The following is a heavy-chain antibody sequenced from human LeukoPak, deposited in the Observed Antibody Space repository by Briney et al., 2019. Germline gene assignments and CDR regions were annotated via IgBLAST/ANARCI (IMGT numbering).Heavy chain of an antibody. CDR2: MNPNSGNT. CDR1: GYTFTSYD. V-gene: IGHV1-8*01. CDR3: ARGIAAAGTPLEFDY. D-gene: IGHD6-13*01. J-gene: IGHJ4*02. Sequence: ASVKVSCKASGYTFTSYDINWVRQATGQGLEWVGWMNPNSGNTGYAQKFQGRVTMTRNTSISTAYMELSSLRPEDTAVYYCARGIAAAGTPLEFDYWGQGTLVTVSS.